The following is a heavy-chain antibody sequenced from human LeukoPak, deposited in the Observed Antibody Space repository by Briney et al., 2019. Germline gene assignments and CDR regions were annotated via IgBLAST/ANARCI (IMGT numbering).Heavy chain of an antibody. CDR3: AKDFVRRGNDFWSGYCRGPHFFDY. D-gene: IGHD3-3*01. J-gene: IGHJ4*02. CDR2: ISWNSGSI. V-gene: IGHV3-9*01. Sequence: QSGGSLRLSCAASGFTFDDYAMHWVRQAPGKGLEWVSGISWNSGSIGYADSVKGRFTISRDNAKNSLYLQMNSLRAEDTALYYCAKDFVRRGNDFWSGYCRGPHFFDYWGQGTLVTVSS. CDR1: GFTFDDYA.